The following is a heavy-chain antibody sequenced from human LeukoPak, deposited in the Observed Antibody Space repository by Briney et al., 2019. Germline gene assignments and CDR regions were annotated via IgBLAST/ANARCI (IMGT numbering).Heavy chain of an antibody. D-gene: IGHD3-22*01. CDR3: AMGNTYYYDSSGYFSFDY. CDR1: GGSISSSSYY. Sequence: SETLSLTCTVSGGSISSSSYYWGWIRQPPGKGLEWIGRIYTSGSTNYNPSLKSRVTISVDTSKNQFSLKLSSVTAADTAVYYCAMGNTYYYDSSGYFSFDYWGQGTLVTVSS. V-gene: IGHV4-39*07. J-gene: IGHJ4*02. CDR2: IYTSGST.